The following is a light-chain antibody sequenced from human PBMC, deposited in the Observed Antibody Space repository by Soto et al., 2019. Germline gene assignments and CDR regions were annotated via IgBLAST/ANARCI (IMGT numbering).Light chain of an antibody. CDR1: QSVSSY. Sequence: EIVLTQSPATLSLSPGERATLSCRASQSVSSYLAWYQQKPGQAPRLLIYDASNRATGIPARFSGSGSGTDCTLTISSLEPEDFAVYYCQQRSNSPISFGQGTRLEIK. V-gene: IGKV3-11*01. CDR2: DAS. J-gene: IGKJ5*01. CDR3: QQRSNSPIS.